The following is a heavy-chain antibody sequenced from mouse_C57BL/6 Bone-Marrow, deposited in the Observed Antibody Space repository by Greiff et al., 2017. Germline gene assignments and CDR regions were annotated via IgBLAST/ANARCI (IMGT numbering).Heavy chain of an antibody. CDR1: GYTFTTYR. V-gene: IGHV1-47*01. J-gene: IGHJ4*01. D-gene: IGHD2-1*01. CDR3: ARGGGYYLWYSMDY. Sequence: VQLQQPGAELVKPGASVKMSCKASGYTFTTYRIEWMKQKHAQGLEWIGNFHPSNDGTKYNEKFKGKATLTVEKSSSTAYLELSSLTSDDSAVVYCARGGGYYLWYSMDYWGQGTTVTVSS. CDR2: FHPSNDGT.